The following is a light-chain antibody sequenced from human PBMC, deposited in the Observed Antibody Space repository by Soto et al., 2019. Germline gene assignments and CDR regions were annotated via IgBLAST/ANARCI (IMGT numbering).Light chain of an antibody. V-gene: IGLV1-40*02. CDR1: SSNIGAGYD. J-gene: IGLJ2*01. CDR3: HSYDNSLSGEI. Sequence: QSVVTQPPSVSGAPGQRVTISCTGSSSNIGAGYDVHWYQQLPGAAPKLLIYANDNRPSGVPDRFSGSKSGTSASLAITGLQAEDEADYYCHSYDNSLSGEIFGGGTKLTVL. CDR2: AND.